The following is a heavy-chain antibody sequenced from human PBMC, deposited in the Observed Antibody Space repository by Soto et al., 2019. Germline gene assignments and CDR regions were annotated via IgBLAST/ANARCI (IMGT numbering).Heavy chain of an antibody. Sequence: ASVKVSCKASGYTFTSYGISWVRQAPGQGLEWMGWISAYNGNTNYAQKLQGRVTMTRDTSASTAYMELSSLRSEDTAVYYCARGLGLYYFDYWGQGTLVTVSS. CDR1: GYTFTSYG. CDR2: ISAYNGNT. J-gene: IGHJ4*02. V-gene: IGHV1-18*01. D-gene: IGHD1-26*01. CDR3: ARGLGLYYFDY.